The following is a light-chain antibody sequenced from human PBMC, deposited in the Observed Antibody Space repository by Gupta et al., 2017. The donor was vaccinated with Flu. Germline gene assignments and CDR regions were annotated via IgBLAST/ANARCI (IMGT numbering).Light chain of an antibody. Sequence: ATLSLSPGERATLSCRASQTDSTYLAWSQHTPAQAPSLLIYDTSVRATGIPARFSGSGFGTEFTPPISSREPEDSAIYYCQQRVNWPPNTFGQGTPLKIK. CDR2: DTS. CDR1: QTDSTY. CDR3: QQRVNWPPNT. V-gene: IGKV3-11*01. J-gene: IGKJ5*01.